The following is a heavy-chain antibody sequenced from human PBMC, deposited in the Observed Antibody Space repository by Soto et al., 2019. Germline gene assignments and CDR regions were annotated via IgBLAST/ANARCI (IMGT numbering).Heavy chain of an antibody. CDR1: GFTFSNYA. V-gene: IGHV3-30-3*01. J-gene: IGHJ6*02. Sequence: QVHLVESGGGVVQPGRSLRLSCAASGFTFSNYAMHWVRQAPGKGLEWVAVISYDGSDKYNANSVKGRFTISRDNSKNKLYLQMNSLRAEDTAVYYCARDTGPNGYNYYSFGMDVWGQGTTVTVSS. CDR3: ARDTGPNGYNYYSFGMDV. D-gene: IGHD5-18*01. CDR2: ISYDGSDK.